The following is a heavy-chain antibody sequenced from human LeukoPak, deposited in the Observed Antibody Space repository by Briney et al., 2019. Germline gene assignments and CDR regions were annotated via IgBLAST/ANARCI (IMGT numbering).Heavy chain of an antibody. Sequence: ASVKVSCKASGYTFTSYGISWVRQAPGQGLEWMGLISGYDGTTKFAQKLQGRLTMTTDTSTRTAYMELRSLRSDDTAVYYCARVVCPHCMIDYWGQGTLVTVSS. CDR3: ARVVCPHCMIDY. J-gene: IGHJ4*02. V-gene: IGHV1-18*01. CDR1: GYTFTSYG. D-gene: IGHD2-8*01. CDR2: ISGYDGTT.